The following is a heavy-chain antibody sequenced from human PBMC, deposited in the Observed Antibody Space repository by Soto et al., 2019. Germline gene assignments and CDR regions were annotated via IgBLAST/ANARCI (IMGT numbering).Heavy chain of an antibody. Sequence: QVQLQESGPGLVKPSGTLSLTCAVSGGSISSSNWWSWVRQPPGKGLEWIGEIYHSGSTNYNPSLKSRVTISVDKSKNQFSLKLSSVTAADTAVYYCARHKSSSWYPAPLYGMDVWGQGTTVTVSS. CDR1: GGSISSSNW. D-gene: IGHD6-13*01. CDR3: ARHKSSSWYPAPLYGMDV. V-gene: IGHV4-4*02. CDR2: IYHSGST. J-gene: IGHJ6*02.